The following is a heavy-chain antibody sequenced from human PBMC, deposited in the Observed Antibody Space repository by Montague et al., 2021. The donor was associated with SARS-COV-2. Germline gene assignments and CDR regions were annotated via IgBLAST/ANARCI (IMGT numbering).Heavy chain of an antibody. J-gene: IGHJ6*03. D-gene: IGHD2-2*01. CDR2: IYYSGSS. CDR1: GDSISHSSFY. Sequence: SETLSLTCSVSGDSISHSSFYWGWIRQPPGKGLEWIGRIYYSGSSSYNPSLKSRVTISIDTSKNKFSLELSSVTAADTAVYYCARHTVFCTSTSCFQGPPLYFYMDVWGKGTTVTVSS. CDR3: ARHTVFCTSTSCFQGPPLYFYMDV. V-gene: IGHV4-39*01.